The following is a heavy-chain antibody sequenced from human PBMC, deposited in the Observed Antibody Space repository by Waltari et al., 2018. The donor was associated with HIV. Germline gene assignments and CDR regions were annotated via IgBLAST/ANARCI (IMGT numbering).Heavy chain of an antibody. D-gene: IGHD4-17*01. CDR3: AKGGDYDS. J-gene: IGHJ4*02. CDR1: GFSFSSSS. Sequence: EVQLLESGGALVRLGGSRRLSWVASGFSFSSSSMSWVRQAPGKGLEWVSAISGSDGSTYYGDSVKGRFTISKENSKNTLYLQMSSLRAEDTAIYYCAKGGDYDSWGQGTLVTVSS. CDR2: ISGSDGST. V-gene: IGHV3-23*01.